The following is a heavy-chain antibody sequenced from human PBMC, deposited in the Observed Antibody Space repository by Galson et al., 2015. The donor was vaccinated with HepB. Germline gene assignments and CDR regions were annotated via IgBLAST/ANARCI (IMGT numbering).Heavy chain of an antibody. J-gene: IGHJ4*02. D-gene: IGHD3-22*01. V-gene: IGHV3-30*02. CDR3: AKNGADDSSGYYSGYYFDY. CDR1: GFTFSSYG. CDR2: IRYDGSNK. Sequence: SLRLSCAASGFTFSSYGMHWDRQAPGKGLEWVAFIRYDGSNKYYADSVKGRFTISRDNSKNTLYLQMNSLRAEDTAVYYCAKNGADDSSGYYSGYYFDYWGQGTLVTVSS.